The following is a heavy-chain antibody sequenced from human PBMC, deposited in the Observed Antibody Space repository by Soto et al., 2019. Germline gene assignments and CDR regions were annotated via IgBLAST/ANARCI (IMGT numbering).Heavy chain of an antibody. V-gene: IGHV1-69*01. J-gene: IGHJ3*02. CDR2: IIPIFGTA. CDR3: ATRRASLPVDAFDI. CDR1: EGTFSSYA. Sequence: QVQLVQSGAEVKKPGSSVKVSCKASEGTFSSYAISWVRQAPGQGLEWMGGIIPIFGTANYAQKFQGRVTITADDSTSTAYMELSSLRSEDTAVYYCATRRASLPVDAFDIWGQGTMVTVSS. D-gene: IGHD5-12*01.